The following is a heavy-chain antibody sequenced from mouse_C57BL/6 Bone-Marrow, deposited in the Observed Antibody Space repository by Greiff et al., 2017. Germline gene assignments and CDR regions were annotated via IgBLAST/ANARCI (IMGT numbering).Heavy chain of an antibody. V-gene: IGHV1-80*01. D-gene: IGHD2-2*01. CDR2: IYPGDGDT. Sequence: VQLQQSGAELVKPGASVKISCKASGYAFSSYWMNWVKQRPGKGLEWIGQIYPGDGDTNYNGKFKGKATLTADKSSSTAYMQLSSLTSEDSAVYFCARKRGVTTAYYFGYWGQGTTLTVSS. CDR3: ARKRGVTTAYYFGY. J-gene: IGHJ2*01. CDR1: GYAFSSYW.